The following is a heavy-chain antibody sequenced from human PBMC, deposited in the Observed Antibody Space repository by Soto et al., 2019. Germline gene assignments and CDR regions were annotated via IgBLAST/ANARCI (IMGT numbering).Heavy chain of an antibody. V-gene: IGHV3-49*03. J-gene: IGHJ4*02. D-gene: IGHD2-15*01. CDR2: IRNKAFGGAT. CDR3: TRDNYCGGASCYSLSDY. Sequence: PGGSLRLSCIGFGFAFSDYAMSWFRQAPGKGLEWVGFIRNKAFGGATEYAASLKGRFTISRDDSKGIAYLQMDSLTTDDTALYFCTRDNYCGGASCYSLSDYWGQGTLVTVSS. CDR1: GFAFSDYA.